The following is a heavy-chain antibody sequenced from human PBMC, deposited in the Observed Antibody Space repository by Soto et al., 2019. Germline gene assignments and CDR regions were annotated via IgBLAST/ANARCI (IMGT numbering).Heavy chain of an antibody. Sequence: QVQLVESGGGVVQPGRSLRLSCAASGFTFSSYGMHWVRQAPGKGLEWVAVISYDGSNKYYEDSVKGRFTISRDNSKNTLYLQMNSLRAEDTAVYYCAKGERRFAADYYYGMDVWGQGTTVTVSS. CDR2: ISYDGSNK. CDR3: AKGERRFAADYYYGMDV. J-gene: IGHJ6*02. CDR1: GFTFSSYG. V-gene: IGHV3-30*18. D-gene: IGHD1-1*01.